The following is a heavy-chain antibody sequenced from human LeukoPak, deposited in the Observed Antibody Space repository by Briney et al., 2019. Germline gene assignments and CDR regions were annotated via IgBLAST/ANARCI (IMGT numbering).Heavy chain of an antibody. CDR2: ISNDGSNK. CDR3: ARDQYYDDRPWVGAFDV. D-gene: IGHD3-22*01. V-gene: IGHV3-30-3*01. J-gene: IGHJ3*01. Sequence: GGSLRLSCAASGFTFSSYAMHWVRQAPGKGLEWVAVISNDGSNKNYADSVKGRFTISRDNANNSLFLQMSNLRIGDTAVYYCARDQYYDDRPWVGAFDVWGQGTVVTVSS. CDR1: GFTFSSYA.